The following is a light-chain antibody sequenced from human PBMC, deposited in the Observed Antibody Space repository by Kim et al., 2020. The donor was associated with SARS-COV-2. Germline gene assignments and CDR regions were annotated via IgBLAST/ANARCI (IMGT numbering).Light chain of an antibody. CDR1: QSVSSSY. CDR3: QQYGSSYT. CDR2: GAS. J-gene: IGKJ2*01. V-gene: IGKV3-20*01. Sequence: SLSPGERATLSCRASQSVSSSYLAWYQQKPGQAPRLLIYGASSRATGIPDRFSGSGSGTDFTLTISRLEPEDFVVYYCQQYGSSYTFGQGTKLEI.